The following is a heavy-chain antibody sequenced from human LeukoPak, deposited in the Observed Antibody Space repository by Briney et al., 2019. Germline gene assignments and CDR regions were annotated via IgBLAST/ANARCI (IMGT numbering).Heavy chain of an antibody. CDR3: ARDPLPSSSWYDY. J-gene: IGHJ4*02. CDR2: ISYDGSNK. Sequence: GSLRLSCAASGFTFSSYAMHWVRQAPGKGLEWVAVISYDGSNKYYADSVKGRFTISRDNSKNTLYLQMNSLRAEDTAVYYCARDPLPSSSWYDYWGQGTLVTVSS. D-gene: IGHD6-13*01. V-gene: IGHV3-30*04. CDR1: GFTFSSYA.